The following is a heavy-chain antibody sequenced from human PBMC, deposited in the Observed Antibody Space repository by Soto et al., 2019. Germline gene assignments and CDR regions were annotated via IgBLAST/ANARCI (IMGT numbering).Heavy chain of an antibody. V-gene: IGHV3-30*18. J-gene: IGHJ4*02. Sequence: GGSLRLSCAASGFTFSSYGMHWVRQAPGKGLEWVAVISYDGSNKYYADSVKGRFTISRDNSKNTLYLQMNSLRAEDTAVYYCAKAATVTHLSFFDYWGQGTLVTVSS. CDR2: ISYDGSNK. D-gene: IGHD4-17*01. CDR1: GFTFSSYG. CDR3: AKAATVTHLSFFDY.